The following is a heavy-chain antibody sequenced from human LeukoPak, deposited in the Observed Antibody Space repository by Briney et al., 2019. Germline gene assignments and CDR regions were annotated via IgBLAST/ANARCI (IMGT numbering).Heavy chain of an antibody. J-gene: IGHJ3*02. CDR1: GGTFSSYA. V-gene: IGHV1-69*01. Sequence: SVKVSCKASGGTFSSYASSWVGQAPGQGLEWMGGIIPIFGTAKYAQNFQGRVTITADESTSTAYMELSSLRSEDTAVYYCARRIVGATGLGAFDIWGQGTMVTVSS. CDR2: IIPIFGTA. D-gene: IGHD1-26*01. CDR3: ARRIVGATGLGAFDI.